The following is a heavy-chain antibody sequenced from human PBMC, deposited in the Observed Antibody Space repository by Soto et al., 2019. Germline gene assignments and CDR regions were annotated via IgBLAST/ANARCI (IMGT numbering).Heavy chain of an antibody. D-gene: IGHD2-2*01. J-gene: IGHJ4*02. CDR2: IWYDGSNK. Sequence: VVSLRLSCSSSVFIFSSYGMHLFLQAPGKGLEWVAVIWYDGSNKYYADSVKGRFTISRDDSKNTLYLQMNSLRAEDTAVYYCARDNLSSKGIGLQIGYWGTGTLVTVSS. CDR3: ARDNLSSKGIGLQIGY. CDR1: VFIFSSYG. V-gene: IGHV3-33*01.